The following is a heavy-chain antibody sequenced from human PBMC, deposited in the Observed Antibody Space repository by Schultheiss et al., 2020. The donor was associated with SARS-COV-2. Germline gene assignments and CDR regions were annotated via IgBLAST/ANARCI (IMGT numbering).Heavy chain of an antibody. CDR2: ISSSGSTI. Sequence: GGSLRLSCAASGFTYSSYEMNWVRQAPGKGLEWVSYISSSGSTIYYADSVKGRFTISRDNAKNSLYLQMNSLRAEDTAVYYCAHSSSFADYWGQGTLVTVSS. CDR1: GFTYSSYE. J-gene: IGHJ4*02. D-gene: IGHD6-6*01. V-gene: IGHV3-48*03. CDR3: AHSSSFADY.